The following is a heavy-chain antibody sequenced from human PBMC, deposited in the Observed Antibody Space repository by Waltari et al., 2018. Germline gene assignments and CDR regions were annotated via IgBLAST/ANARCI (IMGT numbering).Heavy chain of an antibody. CDR3: ARAVEMATIQSYYYYGMDV. V-gene: IGHV3-21*01. J-gene: IGHJ6*02. CDR2: ISSSSSYI. D-gene: IGHD5-12*01. CDR1: TFSSYS. Sequence: TFSSYSMNWVRQAPGKGLEWVSSISSSSSYIYYADSVKGRFTISRDNAKNSLYLQMNSLRAEDTAVYYCARAVEMATIQSYYYYGMDVWGQGTTVTVSS.